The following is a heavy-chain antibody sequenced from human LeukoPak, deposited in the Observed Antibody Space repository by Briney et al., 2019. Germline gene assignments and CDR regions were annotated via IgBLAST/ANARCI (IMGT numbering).Heavy chain of an antibody. CDR1: GFNFPDYY. D-gene: IGHD2-15*01. Sequence: GASVKVSCKTSGFNFPDYYIQWVRQAPGQGLEWMGWVNPTSGVTDYAQKFQGRVTMTRDTSITTAHMELSSLTPDDTAIYFCVKGGYCTGGRCYGEYYWGQGTQVTVSS. J-gene: IGHJ4*02. CDR2: VNPTSGVT. CDR3: VKGGYCTGGRCYGEYY. V-gene: IGHV1-2*02.